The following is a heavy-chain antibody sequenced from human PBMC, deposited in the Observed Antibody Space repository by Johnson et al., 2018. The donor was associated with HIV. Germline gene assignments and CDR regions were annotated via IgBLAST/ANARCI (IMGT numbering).Heavy chain of an antibody. Sequence: QVQLVESGGGVVQPGKSLRLFCAVSGFTFSTHTMHWVRQAPGRGLEWVAVISYDGSNKYYADSVKGRFIISRDTSRDTLYLQMTSLRAEDTAVYYCAREQATLWFRASGAAFDIWGQGTTVTVSS. CDR1: GFTFSTHT. CDR2: ISYDGSNK. V-gene: IGHV3-30*04. J-gene: IGHJ3*02. D-gene: IGHD3-10*01. CDR3: AREQATLWFRASGAAFDI.